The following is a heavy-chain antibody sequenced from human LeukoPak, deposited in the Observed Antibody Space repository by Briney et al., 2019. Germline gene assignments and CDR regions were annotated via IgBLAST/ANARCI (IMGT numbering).Heavy chain of an antibody. Sequence: GGSLRLSCAASGFTFSSYAMSWVSQAPGKGLEWVSAISGSGGSTYYADSVKGRFTISRDNAKNTLYLQMNSLRAEDTAVYYCAKRESCSGGSCYLPHFDYWGQGPLVTVSS. D-gene: IGHD2-15*01. CDR1: GFTFSSYA. CDR3: AKRESCSGGSCYLPHFDY. V-gene: IGHV3-23*01. CDR2: ISGSGGST. J-gene: IGHJ4*02.